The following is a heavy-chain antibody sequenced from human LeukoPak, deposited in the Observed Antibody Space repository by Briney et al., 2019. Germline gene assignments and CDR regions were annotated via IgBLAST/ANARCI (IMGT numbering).Heavy chain of an antibody. CDR1: GFSFSNYS. CDR3: ARSPDTAGAMGSPPYFDY. J-gene: IGHJ4*02. CDR2: ISSSGSTI. V-gene: IGHV3-48*04. Sequence: GGSLRLSCAASGFSFSNYSMNWVRQAPGKGLEWVSYISSSGSTIYYADSVKGRFTISRDNAKNSLYLQMNSLRAEDTAVYYCARSPDTAGAMGSPPYFDYWGQGALVTVSS. D-gene: IGHD1-26*01.